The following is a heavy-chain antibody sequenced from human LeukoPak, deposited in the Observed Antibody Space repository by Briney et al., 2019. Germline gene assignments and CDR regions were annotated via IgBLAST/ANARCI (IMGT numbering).Heavy chain of an antibody. V-gene: IGHV3-48*03. CDR3: ARQYYGMDV. CDR1: GFTFSSFE. Sequence: PGGSLRLSCAASGFTFSSFEVNWVRQAPGKGLEWLSYISRSGSTIYYADSVKGRFTISRDSAKNSLYLQMNSLRAEDTAVYYCARQYYGMDVWGQGTTVTVSS. CDR2: ISRSGSTI. J-gene: IGHJ6*02.